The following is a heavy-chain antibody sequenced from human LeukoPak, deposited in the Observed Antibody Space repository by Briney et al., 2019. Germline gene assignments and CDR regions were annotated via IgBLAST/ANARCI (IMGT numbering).Heavy chain of an antibody. CDR1: GGSISSSSCY. CDR2: IYYSGST. Sequence: PSETLSLTCTVSGGSISSSSCYWGWIRQPPGKGLEWIGSIYYSGSTYYNPSLKSRVSISVDTSKNQFSLKLSSVTAADTAVYYCARQGFGPQAENFDYWGQGTLVTVSS. CDR3: ARQGFGPQAENFDY. V-gene: IGHV4-39*01. D-gene: IGHD3-10*01. J-gene: IGHJ4*02.